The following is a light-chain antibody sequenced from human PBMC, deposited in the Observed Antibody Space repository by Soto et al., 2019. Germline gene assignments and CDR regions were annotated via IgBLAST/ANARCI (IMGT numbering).Light chain of an antibody. Sequence: IGVTQSPDSLALSLGELATINCKSSQSVLYSSDNKNYLAWYQQKPGQPPKLLIYWASTRGSGVPDRFSGSGSGTDFTLTISGLQAEDVAIYYCQQYYGTPPTFGQGTKVEIK. CDR2: WAS. V-gene: IGKV4-1*01. CDR3: QQYYGTPPT. J-gene: IGKJ1*01. CDR1: QSVLYSSDNKNY.